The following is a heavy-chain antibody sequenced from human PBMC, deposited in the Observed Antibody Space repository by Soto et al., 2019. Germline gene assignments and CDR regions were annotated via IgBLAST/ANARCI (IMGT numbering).Heavy chain of an antibody. Sequence: GSGPTLVNPTQTLTLTCTFSGFSLSTSGMCVSWIRQPPGKALERLARIDWDDDKYYSTSLKTRLTISKDTSKNQVVLTMTNMDPVDTATYYCARISTYYYGSGSPKGNLADAFDIWGQGTMVTLSS. CDR1: GFSLSTSGMC. J-gene: IGHJ3*02. CDR3: ARISTYYYGSGSPKGNLADAFDI. D-gene: IGHD3-10*01. CDR2: IDWDDDK. V-gene: IGHV2-70*11.